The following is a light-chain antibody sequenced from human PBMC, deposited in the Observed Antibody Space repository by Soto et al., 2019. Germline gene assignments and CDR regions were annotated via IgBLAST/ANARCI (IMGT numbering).Light chain of an antibody. J-gene: IGKJ1*01. V-gene: IGKV3-15*01. CDR1: QSVSSN. CDR2: DSS. Sequence: EKVMTQSPAPPSVSPGEKTTPSRRASQSVSSNLAWYQQKPGQAPRLLIYDSSTRATGIPARFSGSGSGTEFTLTISSLQSEDFAIYYCQQYNNWPETFGQGTKVDIK. CDR3: QQYNNWPET.